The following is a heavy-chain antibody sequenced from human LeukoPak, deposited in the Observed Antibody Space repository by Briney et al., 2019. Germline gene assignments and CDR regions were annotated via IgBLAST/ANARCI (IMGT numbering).Heavy chain of an antibody. CDR1: GYTFTSHN. J-gene: IGHJ5*02. D-gene: IGHD5-18*01. V-gene: IGHV1-3*04. CDR2: INTGNGNT. CDR3: ARCGYSDGWSCDH. Sequence: ASVKVSCKASGYTFTSHNMHWVRQAPGQRLEWMGWINTGNGNTKYSQNFQGRVTVTRDTSATTAYMELSSLRSEDTAVYYCARCGYSDGWSCDHWGQGTLVTVSS.